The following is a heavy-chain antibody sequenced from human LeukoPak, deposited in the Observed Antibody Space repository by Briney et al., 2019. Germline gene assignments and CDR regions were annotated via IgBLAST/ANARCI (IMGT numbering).Heavy chain of an antibody. V-gene: IGHV3-74*01. CDR1: GFTFSTYW. D-gene: IGHD4-11*01. CDR3: VRGRDNYSYFDL. Sequence: GESLRRSCAASGFTFSTYWMHWVRQAPGKGLEWDSRVNRDGSSTVYADSVKGRFTISRDNAKNTHYLQMNSLSAEDTAVYYCVRGRDNYSYFDLWGQGTLSPSPQ. J-gene: IGHJ4*02. CDR2: VNRDGSST.